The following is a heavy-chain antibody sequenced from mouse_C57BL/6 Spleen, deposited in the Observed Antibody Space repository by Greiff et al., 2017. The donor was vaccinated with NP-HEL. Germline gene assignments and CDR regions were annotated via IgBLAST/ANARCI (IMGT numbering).Heavy chain of an antibody. CDR2: IHPNSGST. V-gene: IGHV1-64*01. CDR1: GYTFTSYW. J-gene: IGHJ2*01. CDR3: ARHYYSSRGDFDY. D-gene: IGHD1-1*01. Sequence: QVQLQQPGAELVKPGASVKLSCKASGYTFTSYWMHWVKQRPGQGLEWIGMIHPNSGSTNYNEKFKSKATLTVDKSSSTAYMQLSSLTSEDSAVYYCARHYYSSRGDFDYWGQGTTLTVSS.